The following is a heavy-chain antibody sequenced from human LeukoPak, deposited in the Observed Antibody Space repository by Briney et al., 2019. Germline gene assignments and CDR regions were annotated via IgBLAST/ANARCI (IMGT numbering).Heavy chain of an antibody. CDR1: GFTFEDYT. CDR2: ITWTGGTT. CDR3: ARAMGGAYYYYMDV. J-gene: IGHJ6*03. Sequence: PGGSLRLSCAASGFTFEDYTMHWVRQGPGRDLEWVSLITWTGGTTYYADSVKGRFTISRDNGKKDVYLQMDSLRTEDTALYYCARAMGGAYYYYMDVWGKGTTVTVSS. V-gene: IGHV3-43*01. D-gene: IGHD1-26*01.